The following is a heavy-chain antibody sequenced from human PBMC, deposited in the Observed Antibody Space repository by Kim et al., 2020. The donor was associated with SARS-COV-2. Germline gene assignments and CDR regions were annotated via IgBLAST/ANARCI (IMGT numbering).Heavy chain of an antibody. D-gene: IGHD4-17*01. Sequence: GGSLRLSCAASGFTFSDSAMTWVRQGPGKGLEWVSIISMNGGTTYYADSMKGRFTVSRDNSKNTVYLQMNSLRAEDTAVYYCVTAASVNMFAYWGQGTLVTVSS. CDR1: GFTFSDSA. CDR2: ISMNGGTT. J-gene: IGHJ4*02. V-gene: IGHV3-23*01. CDR3: VTAASVNMFAY.